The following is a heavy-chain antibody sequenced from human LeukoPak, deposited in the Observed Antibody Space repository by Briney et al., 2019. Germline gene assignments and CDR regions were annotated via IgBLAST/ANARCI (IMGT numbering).Heavy chain of an antibody. D-gene: IGHD4-17*01. CDR1: GGSISSSSYF. CDR3: ASSGLYGDYYSRFDY. V-gene: IGHV4-39*01. J-gene: IGHJ4*02. CDR2: INYSGST. Sequence: PSETLSLTCTVSGGSISSSSYFWGWIRQPPGQGLEWIGSINYSGSTYYNPSLKSRVTISVDTSKNQFSLKLSSVTAADTAVYYCASSGLYGDYYSRFDYWGQGTLVTVSS.